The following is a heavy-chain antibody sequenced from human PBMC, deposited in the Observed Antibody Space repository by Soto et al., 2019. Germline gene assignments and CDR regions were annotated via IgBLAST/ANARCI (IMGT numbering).Heavy chain of an antibody. D-gene: IGHD6-19*01. V-gene: IGHV1-8*01. CDR2: MNPNSGNT. J-gene: IGHJ6*02. CDR1: GYTFTSYD. CDR3: ARGRIVHSGWTPAGFEYYDYYGKDV. Sequence: GASVKVSCKASGYTFTSYDINRVRQATGQGLEWMGWMNPNSGNTGYAQKFQGRVTMTRNTSISTADLELSSLRSEDTAVYYCARGRIVHSGWTPAGFEYYDYYGKDVWRQGTRVTVPS.